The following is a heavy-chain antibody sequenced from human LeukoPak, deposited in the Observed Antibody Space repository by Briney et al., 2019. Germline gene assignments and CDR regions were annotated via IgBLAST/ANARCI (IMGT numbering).Heavy chain of an antibody. Sequence: SETLSLTCAVSGGPFSGYFWSWIRQSSGKGLEWIGEIHNSGTTNYNPSLNSRVTISEDTSKNQFYLNLSSVTAADTAVYYCARRYYYNLGSFPFDFWGQGTLVTVSS. J-gene: IGHJ4*02. V-gene: IGHV4-34*01. D-gene: IGHD3-10*01. CDR1: GGPFSGYF. CDR2: IHNSGTT. CDR3: ARRYYYNLGSFPFDF.